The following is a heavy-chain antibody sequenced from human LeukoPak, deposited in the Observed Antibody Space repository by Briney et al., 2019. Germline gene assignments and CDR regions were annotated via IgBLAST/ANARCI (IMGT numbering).Heavy chain of an antibody. J-gene: IGHJ4*02. CDR2: IIPIFGTA. D-gene: IGHD6-19*01. Sequence: SVKVSCKASGGTFSSYAISWVRQAPGQGLEWMGGIIPIFGTANYAQKFQGRVTITTDESTSTAYMELSSLRSEDTPVYYCASESTVAGNFDYWGQGTLVTVSS. CDR3: ASESTVAGNFDY. V-gene: IGHV1-69*05. CDR1: GGTFSSYA.